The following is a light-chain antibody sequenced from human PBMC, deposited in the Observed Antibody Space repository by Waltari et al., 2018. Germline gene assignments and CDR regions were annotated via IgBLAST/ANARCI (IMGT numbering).Light chain of an antibody. Sequence: SSLSASVGDRVTITCQASQDINNFLNWYQQKPGRAPSPLIYDASNLETGVPSRFSGSGSGTHFTLTISSLQTEDSATYYCQQFDTLPPSFGGGTKVEI. CDR3: QQFDTLPPS. CDR1: QDINNF. CDR2: DAS. V-gene: IGKV1-33*01. J-gene: IGKJ4*01.